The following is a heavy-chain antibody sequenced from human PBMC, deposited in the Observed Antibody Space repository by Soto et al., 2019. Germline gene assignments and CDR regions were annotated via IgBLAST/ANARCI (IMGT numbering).Heavy chain of an antibody. Sequence: GGSLRLSCAASGFPFSAFAMNWVRKAPGKGLEWVSGIGGSGDSIYYADSVKGRFSISRDNSKNTLYLQMNSLRAEDTAVYYCAQRVDYFDYWGQGTLVTVSS. CDR1: GFPFSAFA. J-gene: IGHJ4*02. V-gene: IGHV3-23*01. CDR2: IGGSGDSI. CDR3: AQRVDYFDY.